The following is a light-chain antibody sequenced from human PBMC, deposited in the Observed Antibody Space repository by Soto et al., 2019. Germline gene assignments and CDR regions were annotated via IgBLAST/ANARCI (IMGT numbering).Light chain of an antibody. Sequence: QSALTQPASVSGSPGQSITISCTGTSSDVGGYNYVSWYQQHPGKAPKLMIYEVSNRHSGVSDRFSGSKSGNTASLTISGLQAEDEADYYCSSYTSSNTVLFGGGTKLTVL. CDR1: SSDVGGYNY. CDR3: SSYTSSNTVL. CDR2: EVS. J-gene: IGLJ2*01. V-gene: IGLV2-14*01.